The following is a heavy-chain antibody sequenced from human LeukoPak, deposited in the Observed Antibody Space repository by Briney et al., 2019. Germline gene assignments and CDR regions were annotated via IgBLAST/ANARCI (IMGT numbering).Heavy chain of an antibody. V-gene: IGHV4-39*01. Sequence: SETLSLTCTVSGGSISSSSYYWGWIRQPPGKGLEWIGSIYYSGSTYYNPSLKSRVTISVDTSRNQFSLKLSSVTAADTAVYYCARLDYDILTGEPTHFDYWGQGTLVTVSS. CDR2: IYYSGST. D-gene: IGHD3-9*01. J-gene: IGHJ4*02. CDR3: ARLDYDILTGEPTHFDY. CDR1: GGSISSSSYY.